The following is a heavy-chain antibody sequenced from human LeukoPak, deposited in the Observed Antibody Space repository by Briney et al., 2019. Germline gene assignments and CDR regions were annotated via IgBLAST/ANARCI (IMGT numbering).Heavy chain of an antibody. CDR1: GASYNAYY. D-gene: IGHD6-19*01. Sequence: SETLSLTCAVYGASYNAYYWSWIRQPPGKGLEWIGYIYYSGSTNYNPSLKSRVTISVDTSKNQFSLKLSSVTAADTAVYYCARSSPYSSGLGDYWGQGTLVTVSS. J-gene: IGHJ4*02. V-gene: IGHV4-59*01. CDR2: IYYSGST. CDR3: ARSSPYSSGLGDY.